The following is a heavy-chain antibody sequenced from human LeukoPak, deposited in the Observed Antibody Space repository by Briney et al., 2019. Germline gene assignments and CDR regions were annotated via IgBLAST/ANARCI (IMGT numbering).Heavy chain of an antibody. D-gene: IGHD3-10*01. V-gene: IGHV3-15*01. CDR2: IKSKTDGGTT. Sequence: GGSLRLSCAASGFTFSNAWMSWVRQAPGEGLEWVGRIKSKTDGGTTDYAAPVKGRFTISRDDSKNTLYLQMNSLKTEDTAVYYCTTDTPMYYYGPGSSTRFDPWGQGTLVTVSS. CDR3: TTDTPMYYYGPGSSTRFDP. J-gene: IGHJ5*02. CDR1: GFTFSNAW.